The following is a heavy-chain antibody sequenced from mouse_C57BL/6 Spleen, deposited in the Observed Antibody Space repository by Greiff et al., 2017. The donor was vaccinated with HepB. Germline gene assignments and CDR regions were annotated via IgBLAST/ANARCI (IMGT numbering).Heavy chain of an antibody. CDR3: AREGIYYGPDY. J-gene: IGHJ2*01. CDR2: IYPGSGNT. CDR1: GYSFTSYY. Sequence: QVHVKQSGPELVKPGASVKISCKASGYSFTSYYIHWVKQRPGQGLEWIGWIYPGSGNTKYNEKFKGKATLTADTSSSTAYMQLSSLTSEDSAVYYCAREGIYYGPDYWGQGTTLTVSS. D-gene: IGHD2-1*01. V-gene: IGHV1-66*01.